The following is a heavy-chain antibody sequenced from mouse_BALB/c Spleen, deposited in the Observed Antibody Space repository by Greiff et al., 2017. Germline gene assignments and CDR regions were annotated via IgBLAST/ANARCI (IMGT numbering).Heavy chain of an antibody. J-gene: IGHJ2*01. CDR1: GFSLTSYG. Sequence: VKVVESGPGLVAPSQSLSITCTVSGFSLTSYGVHWVRQPPGKGLEWLGVIWAGGSTNYNSALMSRLSISKDNSKSQVFLKMNSLQTDDTAMYYCARDRGRVGDYFDYWGQGTTLTVSS. CDR3: ARDRGRVGDYFDY. CDR2: IWAGGST. D-gene: IGHD1-1*01. V-gene: IGHV2-9*02.